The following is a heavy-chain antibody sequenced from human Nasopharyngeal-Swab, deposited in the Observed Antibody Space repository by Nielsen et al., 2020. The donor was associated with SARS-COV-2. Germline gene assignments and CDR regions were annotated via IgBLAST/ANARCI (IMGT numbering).Heavy chain of an antibody. CDR3: ARVPTDSWFGDHFDY. V-gene: IGHV3-74*01. CDR2: INSDGSST. D-gene: IGHD3-10*01. CDR1: GFTFSSYW. Sequence: GGSLRLSCAASGFTFSSYWMHWVRQAPGKGLVWVSRINSDGSSTSYADSVKGRFTISRDNAKITLYLQMNSLRAEDTAVYYCARVPTDSWFGDHFDYWGQGTLVTVSS. J-gene: IGHJ4*02.